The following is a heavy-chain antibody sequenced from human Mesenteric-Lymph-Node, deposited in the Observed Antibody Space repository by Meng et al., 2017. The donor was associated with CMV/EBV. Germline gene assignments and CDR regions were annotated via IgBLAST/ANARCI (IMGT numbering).Heavy chain of an antibody. J-gene: IGHJ4*02. D-gene: IGHD3-22*01. Sequence: TVSGGSNSSGGYYWSWIRQHPGKGLEWIGYIYYSGITDYNPSLKSRVTISGDTSKNQFSLKLSSVTAADTAVYYCARSLYYDSSGYLDWGQGTLVTVSS. CDR3: ARSLYYDSSGYLD. CDR2: IYYSGIT. V-gene: IGHV4-31*02. CDR1: GGSNSSGGYY.